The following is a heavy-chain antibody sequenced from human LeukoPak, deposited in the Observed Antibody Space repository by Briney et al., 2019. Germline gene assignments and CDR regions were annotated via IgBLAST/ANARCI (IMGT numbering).Heavy chain of an antibody. CDR1: GYTFTGYY. V-gene: IGHV1-2*02. CDR3: ARGHVGYCSSTSCYTFHFDY. D-gene: IGHD2-2*02. Sequence: ASVKVSCKASGYTFTGYYMHWVRQAPGQGLEWMGWINPNSGGTNYAQKFQGRVTMTRDTSISTAYMELSRLRSDDTAVYYCARGHVGYCSSTSCYTFHFDYWGQGTLVTVSS. CDR2: INPNSGGT. J-gene: IGHJ4*02.